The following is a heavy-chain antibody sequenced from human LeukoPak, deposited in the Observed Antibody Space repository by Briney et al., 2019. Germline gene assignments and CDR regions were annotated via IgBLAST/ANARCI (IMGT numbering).Heavy chain of an antibody. CDR1: GYTLIELS. CDR3: AAKGKMEWEVGLHY. CDR2: FDTEDDET. Sequence: ASVKVSCKISGYTLIELSLHWVRQAPGQGLEWLGGFDTEDDETIYALKVQGRVTLTEDTSTDTAYMELTSLRFEDTAIYYCAAKGKMEWEVGLHYWGQGTLLSVSS. J-gene: IGHJ4*02. V-gene: IGHV1-24*01. D-gene: IGHD3-3*01.